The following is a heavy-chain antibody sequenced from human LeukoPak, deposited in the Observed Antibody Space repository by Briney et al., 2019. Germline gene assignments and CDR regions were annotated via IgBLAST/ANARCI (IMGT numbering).Heavy chain of an antibody. Sequence: SETLSLTCAVSGGSILTTNWWSWVRQPPGKGLEWIGEVHLSGASNYNPSLKSRVNMSIDKSKNQLSLELTSVTAADTAIHYCTRESGAFSPFGFWGQGTLVTVSS. V-gene: IGHV4-4*02. CDR2: VHLSGAS. J-gene: IGHJ4*02. D-gene: IGHD1-26*01. CDR1: GGSILTTNW. CDR3: TRESGAFSPFGF.